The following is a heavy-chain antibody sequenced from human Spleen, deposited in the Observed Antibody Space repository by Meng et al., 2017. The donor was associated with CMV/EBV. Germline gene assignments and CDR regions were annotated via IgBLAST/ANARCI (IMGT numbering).Heavy chain of an antibody. CDR3: AKRAGDCSNTDCYRARGDIDF. CDR1: GFTFSSYA. D-gene: IGHD2-2*01. CDR2: ISRSGESS. Sequence: GGSLRLSCAASGFTFSSYAMSWVRQAPGKGLEWVSTISRSGESSYHADSVKGRFAISRDNSKNTLYLQMNSLRPEDTAVYYCAKRAGDCSNTDCYRARGDIDFWGQGTLVTVSS. J-gene: IGHJ4*02. V-gene: IGHV3-23*01.